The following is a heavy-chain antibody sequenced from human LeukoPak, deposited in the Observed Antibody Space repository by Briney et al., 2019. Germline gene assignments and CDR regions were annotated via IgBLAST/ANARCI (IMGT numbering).Heavy chain of an antibody. Sequence: GRSLRLSCAASGFTFSSYGMHWVRQAPGKGLEWVAVISYDGSNKYYADSVKGRFTISRDNSKNTLYLQMNSLRAEDTAVYYCAKNRHYYDSSGYSYWGQGTLVTVSS. D-gene: IGHD3-22*01. CDR2: ISYDGSNK. V-gene: IGHV3-30*18. J-gene: IGHJ4*02. CDR3: AKNRHYYDSSGYSY. CDR1: GFTFSSYG.